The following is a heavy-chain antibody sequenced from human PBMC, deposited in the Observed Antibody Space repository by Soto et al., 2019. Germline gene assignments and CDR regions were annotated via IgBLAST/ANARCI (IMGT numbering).Heavy chain of an antibody. CDR3: ARGIVGASPTSYYFDY. V-gene: IGHV4-38-2*01. D-gene: IGHD1-26*01. J-gene: IGHJ4*02. Sequence: SETLSLTCAVSGYSISSGYYWGWIRQPPGKGLEWIGSIYHSGSTYYNPSLKSRVTISVDTSKNQFSLKLSSVTAADTAVYYCARGIVGASPTSYYFDYWGQGXLVTVSS. CDR2: IYHSGST. CDR1: GYSISSGYY.